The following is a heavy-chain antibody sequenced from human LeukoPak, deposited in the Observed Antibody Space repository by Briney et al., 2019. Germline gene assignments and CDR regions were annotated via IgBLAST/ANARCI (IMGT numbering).Heavy chain of an antibody. Sequence: SETLSLTCAVYGGSFSGYYWGWIRQPPGKGLEWIGEINHSGSTNYNPSLKSRVTISVDTSKNQFSLKLSSLTAADTAVYYCARGYGSGSYYNYWGQGTLVTVSS. V-gene: IGHV4-34*01. CDR3: ARGYGSGSYYNY. CDR2: INHSGST. J-gene: IGHJ4*02. CDR1: GGSFSGYY. D-gene: IGHD3-10*01.